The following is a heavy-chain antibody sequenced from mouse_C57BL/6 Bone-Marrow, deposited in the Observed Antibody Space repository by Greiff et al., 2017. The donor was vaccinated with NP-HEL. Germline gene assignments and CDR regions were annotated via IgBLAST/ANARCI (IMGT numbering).Heavy chain of an antibody. CDR1: GFNIKDDY. Sequence: VQLQQSGAELVRPGASVKLSCTASGFNIKDDYMHWVKQRPEQGLEWIGWIDPENGDTEYASKFQGKATITADTSSNTAYLQLSSLTSEDTAVYYCTTPGYYGSSLDYWGQGTTLTVSS. J-gene: IGHJ2*01. D-gene: IGHD1-1*01. CDR3: TTPGYYGSSLDY. V-gene: IGHV14-4*01. CDR2: IDPENGDT.